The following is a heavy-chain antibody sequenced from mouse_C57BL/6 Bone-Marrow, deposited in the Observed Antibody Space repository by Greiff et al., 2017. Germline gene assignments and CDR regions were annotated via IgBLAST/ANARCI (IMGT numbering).Heavy chain of an antibody. J-gene: IGHJ2*01. Sequence: VQLKESVAELVRPGASVKLSCTASGYNINYTYMHWVKQRPEQGLEWIGRIDPANGNTKYAPKFPGKATITADTSSNTAYLQLSSLTSEDTAIYYCARCEGNYVDYWGQGTTLTVSS. CDR3: ARCEGNYVDY. CDR1: GYNINYTY. V-gene: IGHV14-3*01. CDR2: IDPANGNT.